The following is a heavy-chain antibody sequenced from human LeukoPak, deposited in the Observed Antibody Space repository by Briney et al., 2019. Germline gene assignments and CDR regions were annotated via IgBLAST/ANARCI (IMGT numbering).Heavy chain of an antibody. CDR1: GFTFSSYE. Sequence: GGSLRLSCAASGFTFSSYEMNWVRQAPGKGLEWVSYISSSGSTIYYADSVKGRFTISRDNAKNSLYLQMNSLRAEDTAVYYCARDCSRGSCYPRTPFDYWGQEPWSPSPQ. CDR3: ARDCSRGSCYPRTPFDY. V-gene: IGHV3-48*03. J-gene: IGHJ4*01. CDR2: ISSSGSTI. D-gene: IGHD2-15*01.